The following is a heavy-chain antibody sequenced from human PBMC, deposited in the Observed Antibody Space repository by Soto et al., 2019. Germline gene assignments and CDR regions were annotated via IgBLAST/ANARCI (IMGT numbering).Heavy chain of an antibody. D-gene: IGHD3-22*01. Sequence: GGSLRLSCAASGFTFSSYGMHWVRQAPGKGLEWVAVIWYDGSNKYYADSVKGRFTISRDNSKNTLYLQMNSLRAEDTAVYYCARGPHYYDSSGYYRYNWFDPWGQGT. J-gene: IGHJ5*02. CDR1: GFTFSSYG. V-gene: IGHV3-33*01. CDR2: IWYDGSNK. CDR3: ARGPHYYDSSGYYRYNWFDP.